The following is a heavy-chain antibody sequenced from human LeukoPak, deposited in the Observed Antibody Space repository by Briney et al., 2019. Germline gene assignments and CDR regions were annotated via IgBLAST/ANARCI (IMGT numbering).Heavy chain of an antibody. CDR1: GGSISNYY. V-gene: IGHV4-4*07. Sequence: SGTLSLTCTVSGGSISNYYWSWIRQPAGKGLEWIGHISTSGSTNYNPSLKRRVTISIDNSNNQFSLKLSSATAADTAVYYCARDRGVTVPGRRLDYWGQGTLVTVSS. CDR2: ISTSGST. J-gene: IGHJ4*02. CDR3: ARDRGVTVPGRRLDY. D-gene: IGHD6-19*01.